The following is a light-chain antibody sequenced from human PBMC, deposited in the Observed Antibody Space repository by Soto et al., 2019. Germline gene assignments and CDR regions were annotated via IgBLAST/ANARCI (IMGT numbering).Light chain of an antibody. CDR3: QQDNNRPRT. J-gene: IGKJ1*01. CDR2: AAT. V-gene: IGKV3-15*01. Sequence: IRLTQSPSTLSVSPGERATLSCRASQGVSILLAWYQQKPGQAPRLLIHAATTRPSGVPSRFSGCGSGTEFTLTSSSLQYDDFAVYYCQQDNNRPRTFGQGTKVDI. CDR1: QGVSIL.